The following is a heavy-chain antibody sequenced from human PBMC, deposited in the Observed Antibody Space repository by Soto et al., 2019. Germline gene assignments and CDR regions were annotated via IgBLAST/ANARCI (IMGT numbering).Heavy chain of an antibody. CDR2: ISAYNGNT. CDR3: AIYPGVIASGNIVVVPAAKAAGEY. Sequence: ASVKVSCKASGYTFTSYGSSGVRQAPGQGLEWMGWISAYNGNTNYAQKLQGRVTMTTDTSTSTAYMELRSLRSDDTAVYYCAIYPGVIASGNIVVVPAAKAAGEYWGRLTLVTFCS. D-gene: IGHD2-2*01. CDR1: GYTFTSYG. V-gene: IGHV1-18*04. J-gene: IGHJ1*01.